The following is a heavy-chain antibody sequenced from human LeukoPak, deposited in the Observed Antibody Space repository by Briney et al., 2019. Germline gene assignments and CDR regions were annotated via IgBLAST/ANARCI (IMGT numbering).Heavy chain of an antibody. CDR3: ARDSAPGDTYGLLGIDS. J-gene: IGHJ4*02. V-gene: IGHV1-46*01. Sequence: GASVKVSCKASGYTFTSYYIHWVRQAPGQGLEWMGIINPTGGSTSYAQKFQGRVTMTRDTSISTAYMELSRLRSDDTAVYYCARDSAPGDTYGLLGIDSWGQGTLVTVSS. D-gene: IGHD5-18*01. CDR2: INPTGGST. CDR1: GYTFTSYY.